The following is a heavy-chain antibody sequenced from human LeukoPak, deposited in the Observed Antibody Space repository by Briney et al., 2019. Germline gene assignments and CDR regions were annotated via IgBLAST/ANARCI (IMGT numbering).Heavy chain of an antibody. V-gene: IGHV1-69*04. CDR2: IIPILGIA. CDR1: GGTFSRYA. CDR3: ARDSYDSSGYYSGY. Sequence: SVKVSCKASGGTFSRYATSWVRQAPGQGLEWMGRIIPILGIANYAQKLQGRVTLTADKSTSTAYMELSSLRSEDTAVYYCARDSYDSSGYYSGYWGQGTLVTVSS. D-gene: IGHD3-22*01. J-gene: IGHJ4*02.